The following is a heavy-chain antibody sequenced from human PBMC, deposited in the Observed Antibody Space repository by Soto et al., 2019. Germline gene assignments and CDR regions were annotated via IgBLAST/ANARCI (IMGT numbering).Heavy chain of an antibody. CDR1: GFTFSSYS. J-gene: IGHJ5*02. CDR3: AREIMITFGGVPWFDP. Sequence: AGGSLRLSCAASGFTFSSYSMNWVRQAPGKGLEWVSSISSSSSYIYYADSVKGRFTISRDNAKNSLYLQMNSLRAEDTAVYYCAREIMITFGGVPWFDPWGQGTLVTVSS. D-gene: IGHD3-16*01. V-gene: IGHV3-21*01. CDR2: ISSSSSYI.